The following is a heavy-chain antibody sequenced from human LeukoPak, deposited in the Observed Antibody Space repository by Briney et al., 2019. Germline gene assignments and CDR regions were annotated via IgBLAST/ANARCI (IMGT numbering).Heavy chain of an antibody. CDR3: ARWSRGSPLLPLD. CDR2: INPSGGST. J-gene: IGHJ4*02. Sequence: ASVKVSCKASGYTFTSYYMHWVRQAPGQGLEWMGIINPSGGSTCYAQKFQGRVTMTRDTSTSTVYMELSSLRFEDTAVYYCARWSRGSPLLPLDWGQGTLVTVSS. V-gene: IGHV1-46*01. CDR1: GYTFTSYY. D-gene: IGHD3-16*01.